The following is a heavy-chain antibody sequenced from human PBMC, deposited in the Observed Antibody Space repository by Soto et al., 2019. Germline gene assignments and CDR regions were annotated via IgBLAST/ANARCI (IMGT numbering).Heavy chain of an antibody. J-gene: IGHJ6*02. V-gene: IGHV3-23*01. CDR1: GFTFSSYA. CDR3: AKDMITFGGNPMPFYYGMDV. CDR2: ISGSGGST. Sequence: LRLSCAASGFTFSSYAMSWVRQAPGKGLEWVSAISGSGGSTYYADSVKGRFTISRDNSKNTLYLQMNSLRAEDTAVYYCAKDMITFGGNPMPFYYGMDVWGQGTTVTVSS. D-gene: IGHD3-16*01.